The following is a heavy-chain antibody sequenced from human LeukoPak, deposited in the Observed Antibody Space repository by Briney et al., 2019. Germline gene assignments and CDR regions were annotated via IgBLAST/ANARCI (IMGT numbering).Heavy chain of an antibody. CDR1: GFTFSSYW. CDR2: INSEGSST. Sequence: GGSLRLSCVASGFTFSSYWMHWVSQVPGKGLVWVSRINSEGSSTSYADSVKGRFTISRDNAKNTLYLQMNSPRVEDMAVYYCARGVAALGWFDPWGQGTLVTVSS. V-gene: IGHV3-74*01. CDR3: ARGVAALGWFDP. J-gene: IGHJ5*02. D-gene: IGHD2-15*01.